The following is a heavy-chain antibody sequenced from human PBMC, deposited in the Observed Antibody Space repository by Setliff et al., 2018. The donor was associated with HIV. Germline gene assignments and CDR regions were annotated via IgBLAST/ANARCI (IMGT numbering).Heavy chain of an antibody. CDR3: ARHSGGDQLLREFDY. CDR1: GFSISTNYY. D-gene: IGHD2-2*01. CDR2: IYHSGST. Sequence: SETLSLTCAVSGFSISTNYYWGWIRQPPGKGLDWIGSIYHSGSTYYNPSLKSRVTISVDTSKNQFPLELSSVTAADTAIFYCARHSGGDQLLREFDYWGQGTLVTVSS. J-gene: IGHJ4*02. V-gene: IGHV4-38-2*01.